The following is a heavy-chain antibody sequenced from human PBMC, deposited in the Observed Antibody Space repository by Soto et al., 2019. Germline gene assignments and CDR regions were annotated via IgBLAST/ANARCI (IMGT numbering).Heavy chain of an antibody. Sequence: ECLKRSCKGSGYSFSSYWITWVRQMPGKGLEWMGRIDPSDSYTNYSPSFQGHVTISADKSISTAYLQWSSLKASDTAMYYCARQAIFGVIIIAFDIWGQGTMVTVSS. D-gene: IGHD3-3*01. CDR2: IDPSDSYT. CDR1: GYSFSSYW. V-gene: IGHV5-10-1*01. CDR3: ARQAIFGVIIIAFDI. J-gene: IGHJ3*02.